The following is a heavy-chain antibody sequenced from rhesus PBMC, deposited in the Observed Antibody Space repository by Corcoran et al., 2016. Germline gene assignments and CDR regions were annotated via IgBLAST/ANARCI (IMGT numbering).Heavy chain of an antibody. CDR1: GGSISDDCY. Sequence: QVQLQESGPGLVKPSETLSLTCAVSGGSISDDCYWIWIRQPPGKGLEWIGYISGRGEGTNIHPSLKWRVTISIDTSKNQVSLRLSSVTAADTSVYYCARGSGSYYNAEYFEFWGQGALVTVSS. D-gene: IGHD3-16*01. V-gene: IGHV4-106*01. CDR2: ISGRGEGT. J-gene: IGHJ1*01. CDR3: ARGSGSYYNAEYFEF.